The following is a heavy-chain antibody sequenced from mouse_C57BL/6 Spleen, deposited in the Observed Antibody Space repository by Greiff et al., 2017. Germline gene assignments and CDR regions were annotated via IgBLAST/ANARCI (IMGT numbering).Heavy chain of an antibody. J-gene: IGHJ4*01. CDR1: GYTFTDYY. D-gene: IGHD2-4*01. Sequence: QVQLQQSGAELVRPGASVKLSCKASGYTFTDYYINWVKQRTGQGLEWIARIYPGSGNTYYNEKFKGKATLTAEKSSSTAYMQLSSLTSEDSAVYFCARRDYPHYAMDYWGQGTSVTVSS. CDR3: ARRDYPHYAMDY. V-gene: IGHV1-76*01. CDR2: IYPGSGNT.